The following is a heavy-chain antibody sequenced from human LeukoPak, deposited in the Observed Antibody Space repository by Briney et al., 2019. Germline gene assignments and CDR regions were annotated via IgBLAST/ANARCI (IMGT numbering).Heavy chain of an antibody. CDR3: ARAAWRGTNSRDAFDI. D-gene: IGHD4/OR15-4a*01. V-gene: IGHV4-31*03. J-gene: IGHJ3*02. Sequence: PSETLSLTCTVSGGSISSGGDYWSWIRQHPGKGLEWIGYIYYSGTTYYNPSLRSRITISVDTSKSQFSLNLSSVTAADTAVYYCARAAWRGTNSRDAFDIWGQGTMVVVSS. CDR2: IYYSGTT. CDR1: GGSISSGGDY.